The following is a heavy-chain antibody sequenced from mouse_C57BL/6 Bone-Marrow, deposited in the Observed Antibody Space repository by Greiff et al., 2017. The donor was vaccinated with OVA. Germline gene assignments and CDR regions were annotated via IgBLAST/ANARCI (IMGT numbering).Heavy chain of an antibody. D-gene: IGHD2-3*01. CDR3: ARDQNGYFSWFAY. J-gene: IGHJ3*01. CDR1: GFTFSSYA. Sequence: EVKLVESGGGLVKPGGSLKLSCAASGFTFSSYAMSWVRQTPEKRLEWVAPISDGGSYTYYTDNVKGRFTIARDNAKNNLYLQMRHLKSEDTSMYYGARDQNGYFSWFAYWGQGTLVTVSA. CDR2: ISDGGSYT. V-gene: IGHV5-4*01.